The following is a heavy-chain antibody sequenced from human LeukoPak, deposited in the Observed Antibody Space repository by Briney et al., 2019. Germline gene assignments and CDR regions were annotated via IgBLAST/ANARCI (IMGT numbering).Heavy chain of an antibody. V-gene: IGHV3-53*05. CDR3: ARGGYDSSGYYGQLDY. CDR1: GFTVSSNY. J-gene: IGHJ4*02. Sequence: GGSLRLSCAAPGFTVSSNYMSWVRQAPRKGLEWVSGFYVDGSTYYADSVKGRFTISRDNSKNTLYLQMDSLRAEDTAVYYCARGGYDSSGYYGQLDYWGQGTLVTVSS. CDR2: FYVDGST. D-gene: IGHD3-22*01.